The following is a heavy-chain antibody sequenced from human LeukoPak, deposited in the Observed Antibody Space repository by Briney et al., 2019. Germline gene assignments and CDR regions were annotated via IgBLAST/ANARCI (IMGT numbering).Heavy chain of an antibody. J-gene: IGHJ4*02. D-gene: IGHD3-10*01. V-gene: IGHV3-48*03. Sequence: GGSLRLSCAASGFTFSSYEMNWVRQAPGKGLEWVSYISSSGSTIYYADSVKGRFTISRDNAKNSLYLQMNSLRAEDTAVYYCARVMLWGVDIFDYWGQGTLVTVSS. CDR1: GFTFSSYE. CDR2: ISSSGSTI. CDR3: ARVMLWGVDIFDY.